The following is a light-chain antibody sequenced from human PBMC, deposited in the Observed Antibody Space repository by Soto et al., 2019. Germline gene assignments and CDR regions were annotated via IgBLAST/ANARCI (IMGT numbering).Light chain of an antibody. Sequence: QSALTQPASVSGSPGQSITISCTGTSSDVGAYNLVSWYQQHPGRAPXLFIXDVSXRPXXXXTRXSGSXSGNTASLTISGXXXXXXXXYYCSSYTNTSTLMFGGGTKLTVL. V-gene: IGLV2-14*02. CDR1: SSDVGAYNL. CDR2: DVS. CDR3: SSYTNTSTLM. J-gene: IGLJ3*02.